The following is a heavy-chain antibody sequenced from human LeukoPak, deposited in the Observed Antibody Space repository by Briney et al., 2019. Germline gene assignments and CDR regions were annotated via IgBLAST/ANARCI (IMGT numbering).Heavy chain of an antibody. V-gene: IGHV3-23*01. CDR1: GFTFNNYA. CDR3: ARDPSRRGYALCGGDY. Sequence: GGSLRLSCAASGFTFNNYALTWVRQTPGKGLECVSAISGDGVSPYYVDSVRGRFTISRDNSKNTLYLQMNSLRAEDTAVYYCARDPSRRGYALCGGDYWGQGTLVTVSS. J-gene: IGHJ4*02. D-gene: IGHD2-2*01. CDR2: ISGDGVSP.